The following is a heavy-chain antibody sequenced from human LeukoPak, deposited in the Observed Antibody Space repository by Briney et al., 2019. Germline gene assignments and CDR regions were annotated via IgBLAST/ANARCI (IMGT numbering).Heavy chain of an antibody. CDR1: GGSINSSPFY. J-gene: IGHJ2*01. D-gene: IGHD1-26*01. CDR2: IYYSRTT. CDR3: VRRQWELQYFDL. V-gene: IGHV4-61*01. Sequence: PSETLSLTCTVSGGSINSSPFYWSWIRQPPGKGLEWIGYIYYSRTTEYNPSLKSRVTISADTSKNQFSLKLNSVTAADTAVYYCVRRQWELQYFDLWGRGTLVAVSS.